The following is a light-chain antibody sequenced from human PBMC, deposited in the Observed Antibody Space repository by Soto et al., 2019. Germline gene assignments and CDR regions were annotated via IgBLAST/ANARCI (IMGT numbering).Light chain of an antibody. J-gene: IGLJ2*01. Sequence: QSVLTQPASVSGSPGQSITISCTGTSSDVGGYNYVSWYQRRPGKAPKVMIHEVSNRPSGVSNRFSGSKSGNTASLTISGLQAEDEADYYCSSYSSSSTLVVFGGGTKLTVL. V-gene: IGLV2-14*01. CDR2: EVS. CDR3: SSYSSSSTLVV. CDR1: SSDVGGYNY.